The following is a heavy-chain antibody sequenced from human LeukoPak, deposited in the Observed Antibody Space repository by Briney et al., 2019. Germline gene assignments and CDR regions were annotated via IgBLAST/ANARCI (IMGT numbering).Heavy chain of an antibody. CDR1: GFTFSNHG. CDR2: ISPSGDIT. J-gene: IGHJ4*02. CDR3: IVLAVAGTLGFDY. V-gene: IGHV3-23*01. D-gene: IGHD6-19*01. Sequence: PGGSLRLSCAASGFTFSNHGMNWVRQAPGKGLEWVSGISPSGDITYYADSVRGRFTISRDNARNSLYLHMNSLRAEDTAVYYCIVLAVAGTLGFDYWGQGTLVTVSS.